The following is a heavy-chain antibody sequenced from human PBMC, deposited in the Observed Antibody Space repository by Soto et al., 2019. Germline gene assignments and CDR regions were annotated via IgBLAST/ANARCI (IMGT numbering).Heavy chain of an antibody. V-gene: IGHV4-4*02. D-gene: IGHD1-26*01. CDR3: ATRSTTQDVFEV. CDR1: GGSISTSVW. J-gene: IGHJ3*01. Sequence: QVQLQESGPGLVKPSGTLSLTCAVSGGSISTSVWWTWVRQPPGKGLEWIGEIFHSRSINYNPSLQNRVTISADSSQSQCSLKLTSLTAADTALYYCATRSTTQDVFEVWGQGTMVTVSS. CDR2: IFHSRSI.